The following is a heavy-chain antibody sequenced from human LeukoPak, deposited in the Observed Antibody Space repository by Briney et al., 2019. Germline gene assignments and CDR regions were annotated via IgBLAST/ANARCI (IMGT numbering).Heavy chain of an antibody. V-gene: IGHV4-59*08. CDR2: IYYSGST. D-gene: IGHD3-16*01. CDR3: AKRKGVWGNYFDP. Sequence: SETLSLTCAVSGGSLSGYYWTWIRQPPGKGLEWIGYIYYSGSTNYNPSLKSRVTISVDTSKNQFSLRLTSVTAADTALYYCAKRKGVWGNYFDPWGQGILVTVSS. J-gene: IGHJ5*02. CDR1: GGSLSGYY.